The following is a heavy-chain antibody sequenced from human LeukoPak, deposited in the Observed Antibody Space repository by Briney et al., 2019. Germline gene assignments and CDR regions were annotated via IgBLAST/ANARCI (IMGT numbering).Heavy chain of an antibody. J-gene: IGHJ4*02. D-gene: IGHD5-18*01. Sequence: PSGTLSLTCTVSGGSISSGGYYWRWIRQPPGKGLEWIGYIYHSGSTYYNPSLKSRVTISVDRSKNQFSLKLSSVTAADTAVYYCARNSYTAMVKNWGQGTLVTVSS. CDR3: ARNSYTAMVKN. CDR2: IYHSGST. V-gene: IGHV4-30-2*01. CDR1: GGSISSGGYY.